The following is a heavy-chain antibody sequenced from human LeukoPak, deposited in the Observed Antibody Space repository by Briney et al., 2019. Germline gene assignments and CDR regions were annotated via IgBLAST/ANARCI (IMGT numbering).Heavy chain of an antibody. V-gene: IGHV4-59*01. Sequence: SETLSLTCTVSGGSISSYYWSWIRQPPGKGLEWIGYIYYSGGTNYNPSLKSRITMSLDTSKNQFSLKLTSVTAADTAVYYCARDRDGMVVWGQGTTVTVSS. CDR2: IYYSGGT. CDR3: ARDRDGMVV. CDR1: GGSISSYY. J-gene: IGHJ6*02.